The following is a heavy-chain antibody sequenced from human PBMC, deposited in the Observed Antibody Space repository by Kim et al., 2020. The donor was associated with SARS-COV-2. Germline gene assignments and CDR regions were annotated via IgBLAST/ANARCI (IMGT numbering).Heavy chain of an antibody. V-gene: IGHV7-4-1*02. Sequence: ASVKVSCKASGYTFTSYTINWVRQAPGQGLEWMGWINTNTGIPTSAPGFTGRFVFSLDTSVSTAYLQISSLKAEDTAVYYCARYYYDSSGYYYVHYFDYW. J-gene: IGHJ4*01. CDR1: GYTFTSYT. CDR2: INTNTGIP. D-gene: IGHD3-22*01. CDR3: ARYYYDSSGYYYVHYFDY.